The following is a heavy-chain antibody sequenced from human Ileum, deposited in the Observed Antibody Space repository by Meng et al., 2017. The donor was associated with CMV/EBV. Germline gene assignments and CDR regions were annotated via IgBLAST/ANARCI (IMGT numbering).Heavy chain of an antibody. CDR1: GFTFDDYA. D-gene: IGHD3-22*01. CDR3: ARGDDSSGYHLDY. CDR2: ISWNSGSI. V-gene: IGHV3-9*01. Sequence: GGSLRLSCAASGFTFDDYAMHWVRQAPGKGLEWVSGISWNSGSIGYADSVKGRFTISRDNAKNSLYLQMNSLRAEDTAVYYCARGDDSSGYHLDYWGRGTLVTVSS. J-gene: IGHJ4*02.